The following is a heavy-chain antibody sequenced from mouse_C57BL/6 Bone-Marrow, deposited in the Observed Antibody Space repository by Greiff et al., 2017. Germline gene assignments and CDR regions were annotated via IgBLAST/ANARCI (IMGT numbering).Heavy chain of an antibody. Sequence: VKLMESGPGLVAPSQSLSITCTVSGFSLTSYGVHWVRQPPGKGLEWLGVIWAGGSTNYNSALMSRLSISKDNTKSPVLLQMNSLQTDDTAMYYCARERPYYFDYWGQGTTLTVSS. J-gene: IGHJ2*01. V-gene: IGHV2-9*02. CDR3: ARERPYYFDY. CDR1: GFSLTSYG. CDR2: IWAGGST. D-gene: IGHD2-12*01.